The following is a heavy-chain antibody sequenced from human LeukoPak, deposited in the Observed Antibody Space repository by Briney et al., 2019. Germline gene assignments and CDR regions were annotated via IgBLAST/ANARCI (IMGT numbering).Heavy chain of an antibody. CDR3: ARAGTTGYSSGWYRYDAFDI. Sequence: ASVKVSCKASGYTFTSYYMHWVRQAPGQGLEWMGIINPSGGSTSYAQKFQGRVTMTRDTSTSTVYMELSSLRSEGTAVYYCARAGTTGYSSGWYRYDAFDIWGQGTMVTVSS. CDR1: GYTFTSYY. J-gene: IGHJ3*02. V-gene: IGHV1-46*01. D-gene: IGHD6-19*01. CDR2: INPSGGST.